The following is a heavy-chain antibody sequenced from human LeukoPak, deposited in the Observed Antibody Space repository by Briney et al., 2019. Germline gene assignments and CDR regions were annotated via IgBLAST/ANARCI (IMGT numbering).Heavy chain of an antibody. D-gene: IGHD6-13*01. CDR1: GYTFTRYG. CDR3: ARWYSSSWYGGNFDY. Sequence: GASVKVSCKASGYTFTRYGISWVRQAPGQGLEWMGWISAYNGNTNYTQKLQGRVTMTTDTSTSTAYMELGSLRSDDTAVYYCARWYSSSWYGGNFDYWGQGTLVTVSS. J-gene: IGHJ4*02. V-gene: IGHV1-18*01. CDR2: ISAYNGNT.